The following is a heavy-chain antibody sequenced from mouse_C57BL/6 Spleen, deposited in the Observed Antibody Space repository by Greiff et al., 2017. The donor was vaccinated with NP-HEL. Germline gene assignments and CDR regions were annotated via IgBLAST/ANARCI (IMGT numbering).Heavy chain of an antibody. CDR3: AGIYYDYWFAY. CDR1: GYTFTSYW. J-gene: IGHJ3*01. Sequence: EVQLQQPGAELVKPGASVKLSCKASGYTFTSYWMHWVKQRPGRGLEWIGRIDPEDGETKYAPKFQGKATITADTSSNTAYLQLSSLTSEDTAVYYCAGIYYDYWFAYWGQGTLVTVSA. CDR2: IDPEDGET. V-gene: IGHV14-2*01. D-gene: IGHD2-4*01.